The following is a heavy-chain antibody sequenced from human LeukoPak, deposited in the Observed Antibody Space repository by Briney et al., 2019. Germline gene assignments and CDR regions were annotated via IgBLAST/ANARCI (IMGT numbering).Heavy chain of an antibody. V-gene: IGHV3-7*04. CDR2: IKQDGSEK. D-gene: IGHD2-2*01. CDR1: GFTFSSYW. CDR3: ARDPTETNVVPAAILDWYFDL. Sequence: GGSLRLSCAASGFTFSSYWMSWVRQAPGKGLEWVANIKQDGSEKYYVDSVKGRFTISRDNAKNSLYLQMNSLRAEDTAVYYCARDPTETNVVPAAILDWYFDLWGRGTLVTVSS. J-gene: IGHJ2*01.